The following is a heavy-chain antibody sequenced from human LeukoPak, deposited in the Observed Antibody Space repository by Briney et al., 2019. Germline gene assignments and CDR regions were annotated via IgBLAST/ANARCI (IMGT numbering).Heavy chain of an antibody. V-gene: IGHV3-30*04. CDR2: ISYDGSNK. Sequence: GGSLRLSCAASGFTFDDYAMHWVRQAPGKGLEWVAVISYDGSNKYYADSVKGRFTISRDNSKNTLYLQMNSLRAEDTAVYYCARDREYYFDYWGQGTLVTVSS. J-gene: IGHJ4*02. D-gene: IGHD3-10*01. CDR1: GFTFDDYA. CDR3: ARDREYYFDY.